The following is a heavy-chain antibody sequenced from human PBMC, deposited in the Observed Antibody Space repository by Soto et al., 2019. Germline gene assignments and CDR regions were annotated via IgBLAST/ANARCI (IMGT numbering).Heavy chain of an antibody. CDR1: GGSISSYY. D-gene: IGHD2-15*01. J-gene: IGHJ4*02. V-gene: IGHV4-59*08. Sequence: SETLSLTCTVSGGSISSYYWSWIRQPPGKGLEWIGYIYYSGSTNYNPSLKSRVTISVDTSKNQFSLKLGSVTAADTAVYYCARRYGGTFDYWGQGTLVTVSS. CDR2: IYYSGST. CDR3: ARRYGGTFDY.